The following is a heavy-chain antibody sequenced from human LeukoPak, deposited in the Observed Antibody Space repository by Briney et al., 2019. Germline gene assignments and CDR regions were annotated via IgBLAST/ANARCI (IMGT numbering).Heavy chain of an antibody. D-gene: IGHD3-3*01. Sequence: GGSLVLSCAASGFTFSSSGMHWVRQAPGKGLEWVAVISYDGSTKYYADSVKGRFTISRDNSKNTLYLQMNSLRAEDTAVYYCAKYDFWSGYGIDVWGQGTTVTVSS. CDR1: GFTFSSSG. CDR2: ISYDGSTK. CDR3: AKYDFWSGYGIDV. J-gene: IGHJ6*02. V-gene: IGHV3-30*18.